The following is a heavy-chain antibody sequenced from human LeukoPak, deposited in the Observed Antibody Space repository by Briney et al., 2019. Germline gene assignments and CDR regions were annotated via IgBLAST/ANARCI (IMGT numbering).Heavy chain of an antibody. CDR2: LYSGFTT. V-gene: IGHV3-53*01. D-gene: IGHD1-14*01. J-gene: IGHJ6*03. CDR3: ARDTRAGHNVYYYYMDV. Sequence: GGSLRISCAACGFTVSSYYMSLVRQAPGKGLEWVSILYSGFTTYYADSVKGRFTISRDNSKNTLYLQMNSLKAEDTAVYFCARDTRAGHNVYYYYMDVWGQGTTVTVSS. CDR1: GFTVSSYY.